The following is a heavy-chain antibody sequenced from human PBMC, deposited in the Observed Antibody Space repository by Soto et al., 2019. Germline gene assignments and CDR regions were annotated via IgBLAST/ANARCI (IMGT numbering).Heavy chain of an antibody. CDR3: ARVKQYDFWSGPRPNYYYYGMDV. J-gene: IGHJ6*02. D-gene: IGHD3-3*01. V-gene: IGHV3-74*01. CDR2: INSDGSST. Sequence: QAGGSLRLSCAASGFTFSSYWMHWVRQAPGKGLVWVSRINSDGSSTSYADSVKGRFTISRDNAKNTLYLQMNSLRAEDTAVYYCARVKQYDFWSGPRPNYYYYGMDVWGQGTTVTVSS. CDR1: GFTFSSYW.